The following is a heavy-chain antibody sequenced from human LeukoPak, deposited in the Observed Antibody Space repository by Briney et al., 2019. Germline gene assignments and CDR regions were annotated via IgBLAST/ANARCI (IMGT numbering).Heavy chain of an antibody. V-gene: IGHV3-30*04. D-gene: IGHD5-18*01. J-gene: IGHJ4*02. CDR3: AKDDFPTAMVDY. CDR2: ISNDGKDK. Sequence: GRSLRLSCAASGFTLGNYAMHWVRQAPGKGLEWVAVISNDGKDKYHADSVKGRFTISRDNSKNTLYLQMNSLRAEDTAVYYCAKDDFPTAMVDYWGQGTLVTVSS. CDR1: GFTLGNYA.